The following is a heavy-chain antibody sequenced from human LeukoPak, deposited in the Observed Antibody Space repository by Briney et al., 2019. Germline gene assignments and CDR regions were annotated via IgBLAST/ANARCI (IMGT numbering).Heavy chain of an antibody. CDR3: ARASYSYDINGWVPFDY. CDR2: IYTSGST. D-gene: IGHD3-22*01. Sequence: SETLSLTCTVSGYSISSGDNYWSWIRQPAGKGLEWIGRIYTSGSTNYNPSLKSRVTISGDTSKNQFSLRLSSVTAADTAVYYCARASYSYDINGWVPFDYWGQGTLVTVSS. J-gene: IGHJ4*02. V-gene: IGHV4-61*02. CDR1: GYSISSGDNY.